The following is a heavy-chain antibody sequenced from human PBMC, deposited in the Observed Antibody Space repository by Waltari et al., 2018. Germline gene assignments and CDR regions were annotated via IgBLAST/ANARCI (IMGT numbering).Heavy chain of an antibody. CDR1: AFSVSSNH. J-gene: IGHJ4*02. Sequence: EVPLVDSGGGLIQPGGSLNLSCVASAFSVSSNHMSLVRQAPGKGLEWVSVIYSYGRTNYAESVKGRFTISRDSSKNTVYLQMSSLRVEDTAIYYCARDPRWYESGDWGQGTLVTVSS. CDR3: ARDPRWYESGD. V-gene: IGHV3-53*01. D-gene: IGHD2-15*01. CDR2: IYSYGRT.